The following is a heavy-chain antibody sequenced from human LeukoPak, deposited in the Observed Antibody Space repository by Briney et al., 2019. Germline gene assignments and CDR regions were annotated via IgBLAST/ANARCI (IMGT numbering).Heavy chain of an antibody. CDR3: AREETPMVHDY. Sequence: GGSLRLSCEASGFTLSSYQMNWVRQAPGKGLEWIAYISSSGDTIYYADSVKGRFTISRDNAKNSLYLQMNTLRTEDTAVYYCAREETPMVHDYWGQGTLVTVSS. CDR2: ISSSGDTI. V-gene: IGHV3-48*03. CDR1: GFTLSSYQ. J-gene: IGHJ4*02. D-gene: IGHD5-18*01.